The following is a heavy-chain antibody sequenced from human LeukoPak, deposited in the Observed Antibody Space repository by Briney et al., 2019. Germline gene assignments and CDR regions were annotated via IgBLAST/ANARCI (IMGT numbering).Heavy chain of an antibody. J-gene: IGHJ4*02. CDR2: ISSSSSYI. CDR3: ARSTRYSRLNRG. Sequence: GGSLRLSCATSGFTFSTYSMNWVRQAPGKGLEWVSSISSSSSYIYYADSVKGRFTISRDNAKNSLYLQMNSLRAEDTALYYCARSTRYSRLNRGWGQGTPVTVSS. CDR1: GFTFSTYS. D-gene: IGHD6-13*01. V-gene: IGHV3-21*01.